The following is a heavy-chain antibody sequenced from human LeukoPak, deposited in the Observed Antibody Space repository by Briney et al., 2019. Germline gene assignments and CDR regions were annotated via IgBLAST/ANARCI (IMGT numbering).Heavy chain of an antibody. V-gene: IGHV3-33*01. CDR1: GFTFSSYG. Sequence: PGGSLRLSCAASGFTFSSYGMHWVRQAPGKGLEWVAVIWYDGSNKYYADSVKGRFTISRDNSKNTLYLQMNSLRAEDTAVYYCARDDNIVGGAFDIWGQGTMVTVSS. D-gene: IGHD3-22*01. CDR3: ARDDNIVGGAFDI. J-gene: IGHJ3*02. CDR2: IWYDGSNK.